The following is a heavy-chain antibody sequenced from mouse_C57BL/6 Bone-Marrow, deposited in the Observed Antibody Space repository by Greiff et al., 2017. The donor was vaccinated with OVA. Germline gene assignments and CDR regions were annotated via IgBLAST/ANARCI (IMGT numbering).Heavy chain of an antibody. D-gene: IGHD4-1*01. CDR2: ISDGGSYT. V-gene: IGHV5-4*03. Sequence: EVKLMESGGGLVKPGGSLKLSCAASGFTFSSYAMSWVRQTPEKRLEWVATISDGGSYTYYPDNVKGRFTISRDNAKNNLYLQMSHLKSEDTAMYYCARKGALDWEWFAYWGQGTLVTVSA. CDR3: ARKGALDWEWFAY. CDR1: GFTFSSYA. J-gene: IGHJ3*01.